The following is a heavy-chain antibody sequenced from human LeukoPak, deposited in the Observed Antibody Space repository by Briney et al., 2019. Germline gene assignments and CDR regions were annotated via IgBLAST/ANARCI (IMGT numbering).Heavy chain of an antibody. CDR1: GGSISSYY. Sequence: SETLSLTCTVSGGSISSYYWSWIRQPPGKGPEWIGYIYNSGSTNYNPSLKSRVTILVDTSKNQFSLKVSSVTAADTAVYYCARVGYCGGATCSPWFDPWGQGTLVTVSS. D-gene: IGHD2-15*01. CDR3: ARVGYCGGATCSPWFDP. CDR2: IYNSGST. J-gene: IGHJ5*02. V-gene: IGHV4-59*01.